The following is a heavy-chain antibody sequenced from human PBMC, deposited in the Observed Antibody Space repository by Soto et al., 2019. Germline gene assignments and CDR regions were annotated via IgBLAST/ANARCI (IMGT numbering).Heavy chain of an antibody. J-gene: IGHJ5*02. D-gene: IGHD3-16*02. CDR1: GFTFINAW. V-gene: IGHV3-15*01. Sequence: PGGSLRLSCAASGFTFINAWMSWVRQAPGKGLEWVGRIKSKTAGGTTDYAAPVKGRFTISRDDSKNTLYLQMNSLKTEDTAVYYCTRDGTITFGGVLVPNWFDPWGQGTLVTVYS. CDR2: IKSKTAGGTT. CDR3: TRDGTITFGGVLVPNWFDP.